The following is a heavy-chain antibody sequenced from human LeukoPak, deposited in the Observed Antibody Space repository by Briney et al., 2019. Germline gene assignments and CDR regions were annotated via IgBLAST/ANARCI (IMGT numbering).Heavy chain of an antibody. CDR1: GFTFSRHA. J-gene: IGHJ4*02. Sequence: GGSLRLSCSASGFTFSRHAMHWVRQAPGKGLVWVSRINGDGISTGYADSVKGRFTVSRDNAKKTLYLQMNSLRAEDTAVYYCARDVGNFDYWGQGTLVTVSS. CDR2: INGDGIST. CDR3: ARDVGNFDY. V-gene: IGHV3-74*01.